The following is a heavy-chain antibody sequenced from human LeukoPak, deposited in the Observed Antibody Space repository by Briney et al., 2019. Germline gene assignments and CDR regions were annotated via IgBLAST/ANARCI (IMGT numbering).Heavy chain of an antibody. V-gene: IGHV1-2*02. CDR1: GYTFTGDY. CDR3: ARDYASGSYYDY. J-gene: IGHJ4*02. D-gene: IGHD3-10*01. CDR2: MNPNSGGT. Sequence: ASVKVPCKASGYTFTGDYLHWVRQAPGQGLEWMGWMNPNSGGTNYAQKFQGRVTMTRDTSISTAYMELSRLRSDDTAVYYCARDYASGSYYDYWGQGSLVTVSS.